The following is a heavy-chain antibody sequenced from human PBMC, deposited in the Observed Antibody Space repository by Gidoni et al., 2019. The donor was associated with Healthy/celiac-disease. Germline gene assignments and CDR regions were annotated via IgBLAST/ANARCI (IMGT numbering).Heavy chain of an antibody. Sequence: QVQLQQWGAGMLKPSETLSLTCAVYGWSFSGYYWGWIRQPPGKGLEWIVAMNHSGSTNYNPSIKSRVTISVDTSKSQFSLKLSSVTAADTAVYYCARGRIRRGREDKTKYYFDYWGQGTLVTVSS. V-gene: IGHV4-34*01. CDR3: ARGRIRRGREDKTKYYFDY. CDR2: MNHSGST. CDR1: GWSFSGYY. J-gene: IGHJ4*02. D-gene: IGHD2-15*01.